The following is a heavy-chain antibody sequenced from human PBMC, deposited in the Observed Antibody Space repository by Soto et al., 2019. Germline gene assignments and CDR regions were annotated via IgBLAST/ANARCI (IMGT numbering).Heavy chain of an antibody. D-gene: IGHD2-2*01. CDR2: ISYDGSNK. CDR1: GFTFSSYG. Sequence: QVQLVESGGGVVQPGRSLRLSCAASGFTFSSYGMHWVRQAPGKGLEWVAVISYDGSNKYYADSVKGRFTISRDNSKHTLYLQMNSLRAEDTAVYYCAKALDVVVPAAMLGAFDIWGQGTMVTVSS. V-gene: IGHV3-30*18. J-gene: IGHJ3*02. CDR3: AKALDVVVPAAMLGAFDI.